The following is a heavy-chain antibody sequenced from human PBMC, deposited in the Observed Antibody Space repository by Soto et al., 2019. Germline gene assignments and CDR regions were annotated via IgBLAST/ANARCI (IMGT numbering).Heavy chain of an antibody. CDR1: GYTFTSDG. CDR2: ISAYNGNT. V-gene: IGHV1-18*01. Sequence: ASVKVSCKASGYTFTSDGISWVRQAPGQGLEWMGWISAYNGNTNYAQKLQGRVTMTTDTSTSTAYMELRSLRSDDTAVYHCARDFEYYDSSDYAFDIWGQGTVVTVSS. J-gene: IGHJ3*02. CDR3: ARDFEYYDSSDYAFDI. D-gene: IGHD3-22*01.